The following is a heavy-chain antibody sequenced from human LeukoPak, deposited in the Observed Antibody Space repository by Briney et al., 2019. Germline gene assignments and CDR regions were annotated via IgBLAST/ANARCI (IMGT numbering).Heavy chain of an antibody. CDR1: GFTFGDYA. CDR3: TRTFGYYYFYMDV. Sequence: PGGSLRLSCAASGFTFGDYAMSWVRQAPGKGLEWVGFIRTEAYDGATDYGASVKGRFTISRDDSKNIAYLQMNSPNTEDTAVYYCTRTFGYYYFYMDVWGKGTTVIVSS. J-gene: IGHJ6*03. D-gene: IGHD3-16*01. V-gene: IGHV3-49*04. CDR2: IRTEAYDGAT.